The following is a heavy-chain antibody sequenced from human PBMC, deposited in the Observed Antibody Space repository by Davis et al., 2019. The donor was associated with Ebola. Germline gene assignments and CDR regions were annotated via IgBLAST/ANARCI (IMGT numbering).Heavy chain of an antibody. V-gene: IGHV3-48*04. CDR3: ARDWAGLDV. Sequence: GESLKISCAASGFTFSTYNMNWVRQAPGKGLEWVSFISGRTGAIYYADSVKGRFTISRDNAKNSLYLQMNSLRVEDTAVYYCARDWAGLDVWGQGTRVTVSS. CDR2: ISGRTGAI. CDR1: GFTFSTYN. D-gene: IGHD3-16*01. J-gene: IGHJ6*02.